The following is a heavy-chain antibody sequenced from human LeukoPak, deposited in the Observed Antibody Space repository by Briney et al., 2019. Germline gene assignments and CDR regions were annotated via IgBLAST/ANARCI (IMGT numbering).Heavy chain of an antibody. Sequence: PSETLSLTCTVSGGSISSGGYYWSWVRQHPGKGLEWIGYIYYSGSTYYNPSLKSRVTISVDTSKNQFSPKLSSVTAADTAVYYCARGPLGYCSSTSCYYFDYWGQGTLVTVSS. J-gene: IGHJ4*02. CDR3: ARGPLGYCSSTSCYYFDY. CDR1: GGSISSGGYY. V-gene: IGHV4-31*03. D-gene: IGHD2-2*01. CDR2: IYYSGST.